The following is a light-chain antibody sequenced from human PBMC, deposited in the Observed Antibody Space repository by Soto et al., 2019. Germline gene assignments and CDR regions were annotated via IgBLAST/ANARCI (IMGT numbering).Light chain of an antibody. CDR1: QSVSNN. V-gene: IGKV3-15*01. J-gene: IGKJ5*01. Sequence: EIVLTHSPGTLSLSPGERATLSFRASQSVSNNYVAWYQQKPGQAPRLLIYGASTRATGVPDRLSGSGSGTEFTLIISSLQSEDVALYYCQQYSNWPPAITFGQGTRLEI. CDR2: GAS. CDR3: QQYSNWPPAIT.